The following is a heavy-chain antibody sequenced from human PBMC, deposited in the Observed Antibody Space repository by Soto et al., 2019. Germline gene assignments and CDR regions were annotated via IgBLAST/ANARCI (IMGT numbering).Heavy chain of an antibody. V-gene: IGHV4-31*03. D-gene: IGHD3-22*01. J-gene: IGHJ5*02. CDR2: IHSSGST. CDR3: ASLRLADTGGYGESDP. Sequence: SETLSLTCSVSGDSITSGGFYWSWIRQLPGKGLDWIGRIHSSGSTSYNPSLMSRLTLSIDTSKNQFSLNLTSVTAADTAVFYCASLRLADTGGYGESDPWGQGPLVTVSS. CDR1: GDSITSGGFY.